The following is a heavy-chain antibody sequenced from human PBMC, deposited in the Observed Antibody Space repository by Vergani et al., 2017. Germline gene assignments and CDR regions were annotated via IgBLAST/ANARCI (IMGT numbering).Heavy chain of an antibody. J-gene: IGHJ4*02. CDR1: NYSISRGYF. D-gene: IGHD2-21*01. V-gene: IGHV4-38-2*02. CDR3: ARHGGCGKFYHRFDC. CDR2: FHHSGMT. Sequence: QVQLQESGPGLVKPSETLSLTCTVSNYSISRGYFWGWIRRPPGKGLEWIASFHHSGMTYNNPSLKSRVTISVDTSKNLISLKLNSVTAADTALYYCARHGGCGKFYHRFDCWGEGTLVTVSS.